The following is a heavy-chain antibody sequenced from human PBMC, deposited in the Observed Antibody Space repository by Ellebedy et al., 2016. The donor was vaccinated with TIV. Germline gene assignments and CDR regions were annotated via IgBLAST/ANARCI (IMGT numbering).Heavy chain of an antibody. CDR2: IYSSGST. CDR3: ARGDLLEDPSSYGDYFYSYMDV. J-gene: IGHJ6*03. CDR1: GASISSGNYY. D-gene: IGHD1-26*01. Sequence: SETLSLXXSVSGASISSGNYYWSWIRQPAGRGLEWVGRIYSSGSTRYNPSLMSRVTLSVDTSKNQFSLKLSSVNAADTAVYYCARGDLLEDPSSYGDYFYSYMDVWGKGTTVTVS. V-gene: IGHV4-61*02.